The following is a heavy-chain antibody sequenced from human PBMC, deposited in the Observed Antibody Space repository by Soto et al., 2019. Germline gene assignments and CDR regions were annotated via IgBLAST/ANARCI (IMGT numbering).Heavy chain of an antibody. V-gene: IGHV3-64*01. Sequence: TGGSLRLSCAASGFTFSSYAMHWVRQAPGKGLEYVSAISSNGGSTYYANSVKGRFTISRDNSKNTLYLQMGSLRAEDMAVYYCAREANLYYDILTGYSLPRETAYYYYYMDVWGKGTTVTVSS. CDR1: GFTFSSYA. CDR3: AREANLYYDILTGYSLPRETAYYYYYMDV. D-gene: IGHD3-9*01. CDR2: ISSNGGST. J-gene: IGHJ6*03.